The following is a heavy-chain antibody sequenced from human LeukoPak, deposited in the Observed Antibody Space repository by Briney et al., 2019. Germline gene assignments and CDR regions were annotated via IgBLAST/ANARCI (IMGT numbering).Heavy chain of an antibody. CDR1: GDSISTYY. V-gene: IGHV4-59*01. D-gene: IGHD1-26*01. CDR2: IYSSGNT. J-gene: IGHJ4*02. CDR3: ARLRWQLVGPYFDY. Sequence: PSETLSLTCSFSGDSISTYYWSWIRQSPGPGLEWFGHIYSSGNTDYNSSLKSRVTISVDTSKSQFSLRLSSVTATDTAVYYCARLRWQLVGPYFDYWGQGILVTVSS.